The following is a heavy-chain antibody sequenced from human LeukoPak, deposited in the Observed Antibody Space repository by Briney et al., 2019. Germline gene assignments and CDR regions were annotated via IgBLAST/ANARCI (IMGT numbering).Heavy chain of an antibody. Sequence: GGSLRLSCAASGFTFSSYAMSWVRQAPGKGLEWVSAISGSGGSTYYADSVKGRFTISRDNAKNSLYLQMNSLRAEDTAVYYCARCGGDCYAGVDYWGQGTLVTVSS. CDR3: ARCGGDCYAGVDY. D-gene: IGHD2-21*02. J-gene: IGHJ4*02. CDR2: ISGSGGST. CDR1: GFTFSSYA. V-gene: IGHV3-23*01.